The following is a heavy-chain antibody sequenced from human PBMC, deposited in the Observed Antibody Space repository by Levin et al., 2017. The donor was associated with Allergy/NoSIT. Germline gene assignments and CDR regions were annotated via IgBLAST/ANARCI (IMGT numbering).Heavy chain of an antibody. Sequence: GGSLRLSCVGSGFTFGDYYIHWIRQAPGKGLEWVSYIDSGGAYTNYADSVKGRFTISRDNAKNSVCLQMNSLRAEDTAVYYCASRGPDSSGYYYDYWGRGMLVTVSS. V-gene: IGHV3-11*03. J-gene: IGHJ4*02. D-gene: IGHD3-22*01. CDR2: IDSGGAYT. CDR1: GFTFGDYY. CDR3: ASRGPDSSGYYYDY.